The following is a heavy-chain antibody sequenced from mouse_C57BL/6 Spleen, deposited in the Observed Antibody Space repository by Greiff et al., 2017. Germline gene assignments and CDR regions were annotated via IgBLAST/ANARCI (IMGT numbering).Heavy chain of an antibody. Sequence: QVQLQQSGPGLVQPSQSLSITCTVSGFSLTSYGVHWVRQSPGKGLEWLGVIWRGGSTDYNAAFMSRLSITKDNSKSQVFFKMNSLQADDTAIYYCAKTYGSSLYYFDYRGQGTTLTVSS. D-gene: IGHD1-1*01. CDR2: IWRGGST. CDR1: GFSLTSYG. CDR3: AKTYGSSLYYFDY. J-gene: IGHJ2*01. V-gene: IGHV2-5*01.